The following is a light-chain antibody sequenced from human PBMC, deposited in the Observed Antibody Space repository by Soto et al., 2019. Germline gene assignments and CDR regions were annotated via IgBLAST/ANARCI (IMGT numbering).Light chain of an antibody. CDR3: QQYNNWPQT. CDR1: QSVSNN. J-gene: IGKJ1*01. Sequence: EIVLTQSPGTLSLSPGERATLSCTASQSVSNNYLAWYQHKPGQAPRLLIYGASTRATGIPVRFSGSGSGTDFTLTISGLQSEDFAVYYCQQYNNWPQTFGQGTKVDIK. CDR2: GAS. V-gene: IGKV3-15*01.